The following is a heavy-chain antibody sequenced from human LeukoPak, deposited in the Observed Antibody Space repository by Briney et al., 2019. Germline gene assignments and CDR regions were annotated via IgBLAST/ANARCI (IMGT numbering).Heavy chain of an antibody. CDR1: GYSLSSGYY. V-gene: IGHV4-38-2*01. CDR2: IYHSGSI. J-gene: IGHJ3*02. Sequence: SETLSLTCAVSGYSLSSGYYWDWIRQPPGKGLEWIGSIYHSGSIYYNPSLKSRITISVDTSKNQFSLKLRSVTASDTAVYYCARPVGLRITTRYDAFDIWGQGTMVTVSS. D-gene: IGHD3-22*01. CDR3: ARPVGLRITTRYDAFDI.